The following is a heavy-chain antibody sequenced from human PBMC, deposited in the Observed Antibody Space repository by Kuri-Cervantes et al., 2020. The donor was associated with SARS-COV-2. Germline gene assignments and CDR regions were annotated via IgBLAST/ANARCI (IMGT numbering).Heavy chain of an antibody. CDR1: GYSISSGYY. Sequence: SEILSLTCAVSGYSISSGYYWGWIRQPPGKGLEWIGSIYHSGSTYYNPSLKSRVTISVDTSKNQFSLKLSSVTAADTAVYYCARRPREEDHSFHWYFDLWGRGTLVTVSS. V-gene: IGHV4-38-2*01. J-gene: IGHJ2*01. CDR3: ARRPREEDHSFHWYFDL. D-gene: IGHD5-18*01. CDR2: IYHSGST.